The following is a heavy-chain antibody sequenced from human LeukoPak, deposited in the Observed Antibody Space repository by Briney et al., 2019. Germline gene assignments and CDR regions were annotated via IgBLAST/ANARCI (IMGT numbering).Heavy chain of an antibody. CDR1: GYTFSSYG. D-gene: IGHD5-12*01. CDR3: ARDYGYGAYGPTYFQH. J-gene: IGHJ1*01. V-gene: IGHV1-18*01. Sequence: ASVKVSCKASGYTFSSYGINWVRQAPGQGLEWMGWISVYNGNTNTNYAQNLQGRVTMTTDTSTSTAYMELTSLTSDDTAVYYCARDYGYGAYGPTYFQHWGQGTLITVSS. CDR2: ISVYNGNTNT.